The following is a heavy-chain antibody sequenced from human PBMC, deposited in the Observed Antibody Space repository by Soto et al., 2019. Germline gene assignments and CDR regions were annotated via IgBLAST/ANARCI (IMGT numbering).Heavy chain of an antibody. V-gene: IGHV3-23*01. CDR1: GFTFSSYA. J-gene: IGHJ6*02. Sequence: GGSLRLSCAASGFTFSSYAMSWVRQAPGKGLEWVAVISDGGSSTYYADSVKGRFTNSRDNSKNTLYLQMNSLRAEDTAVYYCARDSGYDPDYFYYYGMDVWGQGTTVTVSS. CDR3: ARDSGYDPDYFYYYGMDV. D-gene: IGHD5-12*01. CDR2: ISDGGSST.